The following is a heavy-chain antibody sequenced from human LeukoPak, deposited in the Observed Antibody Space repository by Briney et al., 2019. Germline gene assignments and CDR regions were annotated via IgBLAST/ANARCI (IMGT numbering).Heavy chain of an antibody. CDR3: ARSRRGYCSGGSCNHFDY. D-gene: IGHD2-15*01. CDR1: GYTFSNYG. Sequence: ASVKVSCKASGYTFSNYGISWMRQAPGQGLEWMGGIIPIFGTANYAQKFQGRVTITTDESTSTAYMELSSLRSEDTAVYYCARSRRGYCSGGSCNHFDYWGQGTLVTVSS. J-gene: IGHJ4*02. V-gene: IGHV1-69*05. CDR2: IIPIFGTA.